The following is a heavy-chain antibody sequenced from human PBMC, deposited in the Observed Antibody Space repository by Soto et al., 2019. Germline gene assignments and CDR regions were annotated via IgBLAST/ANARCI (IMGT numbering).Heavy chain of an antibody. CDR1: GFTVSSNY. CDR3: AREGMDTAMVLVDY. CDR2: IYSGGST. D-gene: IGHD5-18*01. J-gene: IGHJ4*02. Sequence: EVQLVESGGGLIQPGGSLRLSCAASGFTVSSNYMSWVRQAPGKGLEWVSVIYSGGSTYYADSVKGRFTISRDNSKNTLYLQMNSLRAEDTAVYYCAREGMDTAMVLVDYWGQGTLVTVSS. V-gene: IGHV3-53*01.